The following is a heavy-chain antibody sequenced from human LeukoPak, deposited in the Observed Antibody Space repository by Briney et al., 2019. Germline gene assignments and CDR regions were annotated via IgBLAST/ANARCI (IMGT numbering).Heavy chain of an antibody. D-gene: IGHD2-15*01. CDR3: ARSGKLGYCSGGSCYQVDY. CDR1: GYTLTGYY. CDR2: MNPNSGGT. V-gene: IGHV1-2*02. J-gene: IGHJ4*02. Sequence: ASVKVSCKASGYTLTGYYMHWVRQAPGQGLEWMGWMNPNSGGTKYAQKFQGRVTMTRDTSISTAYMELSRLRSDDTAMYYCARSGKLGYCSGGSCYQVDYWGQGTLVTVSS.